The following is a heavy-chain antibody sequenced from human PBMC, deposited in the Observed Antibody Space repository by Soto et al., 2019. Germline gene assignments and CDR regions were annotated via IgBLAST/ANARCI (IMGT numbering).Heavy chain of an antibody. D-gene: IGHD1-26*01. CDR2: IFHSGST. V-gene: IGHV4-4*02. Sequence: QVQLQESGPGLVKPSGTLSLTCAVSGGSISSNNWWSWVRQPPGKGLEWIGEIFHSGSTHYSPSLKTRXSXSXYTSKNHFSLNLTSVTAADTAVYYCARVYSGSYSDSWGQGTLVTVSS. CDR3: ARVYSGSYSDS. CDR1: GGSISSNNW. J-gene: IGHJ4*02.